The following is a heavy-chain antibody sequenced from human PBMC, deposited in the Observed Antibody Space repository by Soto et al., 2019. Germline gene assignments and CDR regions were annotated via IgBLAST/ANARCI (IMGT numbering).Heavy chain of an antibody. V-gene: IGHV3-74*01. Sequence: PGGSLRLSCAASGFTFYNYAMNWVRHVPGKGLVWVARIDTSGHSTNYAESVRGRFTISRDNAKNTVSLQMNSLRVEDTGVYYCAKDSWYFDLWSQGSQVTVSS. J-gene: IGHJ4*02. CDR3: AKDSWYFDL. CDR2: IDTSGHST. CDR1: GFTFYNYA. D-gene: IGHD6-13*01.